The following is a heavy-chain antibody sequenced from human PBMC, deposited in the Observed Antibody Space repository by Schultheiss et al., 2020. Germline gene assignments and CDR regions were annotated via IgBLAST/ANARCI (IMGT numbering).Heavy chain of an antibody. D-gene: IGHD6-19*01. CDR1: GFTFSSYG. J-gene: IGHJ6*02. CDR2: IGSISTTI. Sequence: GGSLRLSCAASGFTFSSYGMNWVRQAPGKGLEWVAYIGSISTTIYYADSVKGRFTISRDNSKNTLYLQMNSLRAEDTAVYYCARGKPVWLLLSYGMDVWGQGTTVNGYS. V-gene: IGHV3-48*01. CDR3: ARGKPVWLLLSYGMDV.